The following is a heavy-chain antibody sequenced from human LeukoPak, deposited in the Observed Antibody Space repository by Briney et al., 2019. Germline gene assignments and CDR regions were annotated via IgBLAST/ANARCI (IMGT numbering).Heavy chain of an antibody. CDR2: ISSSSSYI. D-gene: IGHD3-22*01. V-gene: IGHV3-21*04. CDR1: GFSFSSYS. CDR3: AKEDSVTMIVVVPTYYFDY. J-gene: IGHJ4*02. Sequence: GGSVRLFRAASGFSFSSYSMNWVRQAPGKGLEWVSSISSSSSYIYYVDSVKGRFTISRDNAKNSLYLQMNSLRAEDTALYYCAKEDSVTMIVVVPTYYFDYWGQGTLVTVSS.